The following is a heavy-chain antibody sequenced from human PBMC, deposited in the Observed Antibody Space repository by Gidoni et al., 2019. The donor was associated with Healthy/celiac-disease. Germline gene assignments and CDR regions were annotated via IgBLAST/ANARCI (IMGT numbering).Heavy chain of an antibody. D-gene: IGHD6-19*01. CDR2: IYYSGST. V-gene: IGHV4-39*01. CDR3: ARLNTGYSSGWYLDY. Sequence: QLQLQESGPGLVKPSETLSLTCTVSGGSISSSSYYWGWIRQPPGKGLEWIGSIYYSGSTYYNPSLKIRVTISVDTSKNQFSLKLSSVTAADTAVYCCARLNTGYSSGWYLDYWGQGTLVTVSS. CDR1: GGSISSSSYY. J-gene: IGHJ4*02.